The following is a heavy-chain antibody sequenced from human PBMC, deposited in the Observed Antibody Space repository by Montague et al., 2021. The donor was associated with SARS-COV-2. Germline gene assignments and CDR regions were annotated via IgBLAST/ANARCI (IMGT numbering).Heavy chain of an antibody. V-gene: IGHV6-1*01. J-gene: IGHJ3*02. CDR1: GDSVSSNTAT. CDR2: TYYRSKWYH. D-gene: IGHD2-15*01. Sequence: CAIPGDSVSSNTATWNWIRQSPSRGLEWLGRTYYRSKWYHDYAIPLKSRITINPDTSKNQFSLQLSSVAPEDTAVFYCARTTTRMLYPENAFDIWGQGTMVTVSS. CDR3: ARTTTRMLYPENAFDI.